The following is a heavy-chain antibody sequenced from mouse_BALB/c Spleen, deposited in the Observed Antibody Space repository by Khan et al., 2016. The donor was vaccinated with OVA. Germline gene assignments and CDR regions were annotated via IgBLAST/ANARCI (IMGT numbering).Heavy chain of an antibody. CDR2: IDPSDSET. CDR3: ARREKYGYDPSWFAY. CDR1: GYTFTSYW. D-gene: IGHD2-2*01. V-gene: IGHV1-61*01. Sequence: VQLQQSGAELVRPGASVKLSCKASGYTFTSYWMNWVKQRPGQGLEWIGMIDPSDSETHYNQILTEKATLTVDKYSSPAYMQLSSLTSEDSSVYYCARREKYGYDPSWFAYWGQGTLVTVSA. J-gene: IGHJ3*01.